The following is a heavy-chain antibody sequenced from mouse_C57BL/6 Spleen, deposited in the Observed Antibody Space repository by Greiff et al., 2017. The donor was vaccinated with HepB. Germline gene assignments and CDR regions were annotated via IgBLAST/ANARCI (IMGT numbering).Heavy chain of an antibody. CDR2: INPSSGYT. CDR1: GYTFTSYT. D-gene: IGHD3-1*01. CDR3: ARSGYFTDFDV. Sequence: QVQLQQSGAELARPGASVKMSCKASGYTFTSYTMHWVKQRPGQGLEWIGYINPSSGYTKYNQKFKDKATLTADKSSSTAYMQLSSLTSEDSAVYYCARSGYFTDFDVWGTGTTVTVSS. J-gene: IGHJ1*03. V-gene: IGHV1-4*01.